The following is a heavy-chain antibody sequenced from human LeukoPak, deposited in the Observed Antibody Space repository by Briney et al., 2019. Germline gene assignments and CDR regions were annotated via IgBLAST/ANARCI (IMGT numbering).Heavy chain of an antibody. CDR2: IYYSGST. J-gene: IGHJ4*02. CDR1: GGSISSGDYY. D-gene: IGHD5-12*01. Sequence: SQTLSLTCTVSGGSISSGDYYWSWIRQPPGKGLEWIGYIYYSGSTYYNPSLKSRVTISVDTSKNQFSLKLSSVTAADTAVHYCARDGLSGYVYDYWGQGTLVTVSS. CDR3: ARDGLSGYVYDY. V-gene: IGHV4-30-4*08.